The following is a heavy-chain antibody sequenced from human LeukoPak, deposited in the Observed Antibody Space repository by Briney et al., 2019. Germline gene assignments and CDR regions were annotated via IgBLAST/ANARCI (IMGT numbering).Heavy chain of an antibody. J-gene: IGHJ3*02. Sequence: KASETLSLTCTVSGGSISSYYWSWIRQPPGKGLEWIGYIYYSGSTTYNPSLKSRVTISVDTSKNQFSLKLSSVTAADTAVYYCARYTSMVAFHAHGFDIWGQGTMVTVSS. V-gene: IGHV4-59*01. CDR3: ARYTSMVAFHAHGFDI. D-gene: IGHD5-18*01. CDR2: IYYSGST. CDR1: GGSISSYY.